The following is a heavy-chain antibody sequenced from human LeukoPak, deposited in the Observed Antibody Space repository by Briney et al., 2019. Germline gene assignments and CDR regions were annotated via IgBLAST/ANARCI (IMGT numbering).Heavy chain of an antibody. CDR3: ARANVYYGDGYYPVVGYYFDY. CDR1: GFTFSSYW. V-gene: IGHV3-74*01. Sequence: GGSLRLSCAASGFTFSSYWMHWVRHAPGKGLVWVSRINSDGSSTSYADSVKGRFTISRDNAKNTLYLQMNSLRAEDTAVYYCARANVYYGDGYYPVVGYYFDYWGQGTLVTVSS. J-gene: IGHJ4*02. D-gene: IGHD3-22*01. CDR2: INSDGSST.